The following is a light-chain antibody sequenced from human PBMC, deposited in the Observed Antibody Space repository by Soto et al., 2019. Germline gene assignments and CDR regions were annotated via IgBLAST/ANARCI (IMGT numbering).Light chain of an antibody. CDR1: QRVSSGY. J-gene: IGKJ5*01. CDR2: GAS. V-gene: IGKV3-20*01. Sequence: IVLTQSPGTLSLSPGERATLSCRASQRVSSGYLTWYQQRPGQAPRLLIYGASIRATGIPDRFSGSGSGTDFTLTISRLEPEDFAVYYCQQYGSSPITFGQGTRLEIK. CDR3: QQYGSSPIT.